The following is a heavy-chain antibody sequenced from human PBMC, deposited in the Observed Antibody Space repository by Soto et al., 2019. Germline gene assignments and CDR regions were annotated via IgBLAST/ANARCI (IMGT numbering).Heavy chain of an antibody. CDR2: IIPIFGVT. D-gene: IGHD3-10*01. J-gene: IGHJ4*02. CDR1: GGTFSSYT. Sequence: QVQVVQSGAAVKKPGSSVKVSCKASGGTFSSYTITWERQAPGQGLEWLGRIIPIFGVTNYAQKFQDRLTMSADRPTTTAYMELSSLTSADTAVYYCVRDWESTTQTWGFGDSWGQGTLVTVSS. V-gene: IGHV1-69*04. CDR3: VRDWESTTQTWGFGDS.